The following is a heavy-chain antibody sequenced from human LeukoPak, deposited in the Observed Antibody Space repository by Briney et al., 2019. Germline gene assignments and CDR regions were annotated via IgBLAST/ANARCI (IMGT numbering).Heavy chain of an antibody. D-gene: IGHD6-13*01. CDR1: GYTFTRYD. Sequence: ASVTVSYKASGYTFTRYDIHGVRQATGQGLEWMGWMNPNRGNTGYAQKFQGRVTMTRNTSISTAYMELSSLRSEDTAVYYCGRGSSWVDYWGQGTLVTVSS. J-gene: IGHJ4*02. CDR2: MNPNRGNT. V-gene: IGHV1-8*01. CDR3: GRGSSWVDY.